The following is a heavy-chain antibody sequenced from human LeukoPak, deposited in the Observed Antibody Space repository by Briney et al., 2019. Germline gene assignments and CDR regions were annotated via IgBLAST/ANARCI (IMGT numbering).Heavy chain of an antibody. CDR3: ARNSYGYKFSMDV. CDR2: ITAFNGNT. Sequence: GASVKVSCKASGFALHNYNIVWLRQASGPGLEWVAWITAFNGNTNYAQKVQGRVTMTTDTSTNTAYMELRSLRSDDTAVYYCARNSYGYKFSMDVWGKGTAVTISS. V-gene: IGHV1-18*01. D-gene: IGHD5-18*01. CDR1: GFALHNYN. J-gene: IGHJ6*03.